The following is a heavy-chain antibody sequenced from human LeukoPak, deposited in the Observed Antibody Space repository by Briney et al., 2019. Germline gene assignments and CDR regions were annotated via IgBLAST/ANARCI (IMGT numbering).Heavy chain of an antibody. D-gene: IGHD3-9*01. CDR2: ISSSSSYI. V-gene: IGHV3-21*01. CDR1: GFTFSSYS. CDR3: ARELRDILTGYSYYFDY. Sequence: GGSLRLYCAGSGFTFSSYSMNWVRQAPGRGLEWVSSISSSSSYIYDADSVTGRFTISRDNAKSSLYLQMNSLRAEDTAVYYCARELRDILTGYSYYFDYWGQGTLVTVSS. J-gene: IGHJ4*02.